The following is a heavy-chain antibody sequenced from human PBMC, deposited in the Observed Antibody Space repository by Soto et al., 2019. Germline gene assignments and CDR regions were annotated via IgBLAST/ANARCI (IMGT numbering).Heavy chain of an antibody. J-gene: IGHJ4*02. CDR1: GGSISSSSYY. V-gene: IGHV4-39*01. CDR3: ARHAYRIGWADY. D-gene: IGHD6-19*01. Sequence: QLQLQESGPGLVKPSETLSLTCTVSGGSISSSSYYWGWIRQPPGKGLEWIGNIYYSGSTYYNPSPKSRATISVDTSKNHYSLKLSSVTAADTAMYYSARHAYRIGWADYWGQGTLVTVSS. CDR2: IYYSGST.